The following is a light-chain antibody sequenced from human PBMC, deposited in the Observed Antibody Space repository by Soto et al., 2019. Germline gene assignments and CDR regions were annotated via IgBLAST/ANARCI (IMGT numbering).Light chain of an antibody. V-gene: IGLV2-23*01. CDR2: EGS. CDR3: CSYADTSTYV. J-gene: IGLJ1*01. Sequence: QSALTQPASVSGSPGQSITISCTGTSSDIGSYNLVSWYQQHPGKAPKIMIYEGSKRPSGVSNRFSGSESGNTASLTISGLQAEDEADYYCCSYADTSTYVFGTGTKLTVL. CDR1: SSDIGSYNL.